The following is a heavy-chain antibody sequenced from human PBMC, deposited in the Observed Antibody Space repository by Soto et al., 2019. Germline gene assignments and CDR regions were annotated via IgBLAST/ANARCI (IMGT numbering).Heavy chain of an antibody. CDR2: IWYDGSNK. Sequence: PGGSLRLACAASGFAFSSYGMNWVRQAPGKGLEWVALIWYDGSNKYYADSVKGRFTISRDNSKNTLFLQMNSLRAEDTAVYYCARQGSILITSPNNSFDPWGQG. J-gene: IGHJ5*02. D-gene: IGHD6-6*01. CDR3: ARQGSILITSPNNSFDP. CDR1: GFAFSSYG. V-gene: IGHV3-33*01.